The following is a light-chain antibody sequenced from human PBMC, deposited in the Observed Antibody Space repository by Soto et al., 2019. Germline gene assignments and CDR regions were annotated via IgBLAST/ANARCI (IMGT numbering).Light chain of an antibody. Sequence: QSVLTQPPSVSGAPGQRVTISCTGHTSNIGAGYAVHWYQQLPETAPKLLIYGNSIRPSGVPDRFSGSKSGTSASLAITGLQAEDEADYYCQSYDSRLSGSVFGGGTKLTVL. J-gene: IGLJ2*01. V-gene: IGLV1-40*01. CDR3: QSYDSRLSGSV. CDR2: GNS. CDR1: TSNIGAGYA.